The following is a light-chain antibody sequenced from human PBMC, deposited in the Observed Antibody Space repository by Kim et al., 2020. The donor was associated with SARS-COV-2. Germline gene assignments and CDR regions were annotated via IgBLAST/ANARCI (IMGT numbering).Light chain of an antibody. V-gene: IGKV1-17*02. CDR1: PGIGND. CDR2: GAS. Sequence: PSIGASVPIPCRAPPGIGNDLGWYQQKPGKAPKRLIYGASNLQSGVPSRFSGSASGTEFTLTITNLQPEDFATYYCLQHNTYPLTFGQGTKVDIK. CDR3: LQHNTYPLT. J-gene: IGKJ1*01.